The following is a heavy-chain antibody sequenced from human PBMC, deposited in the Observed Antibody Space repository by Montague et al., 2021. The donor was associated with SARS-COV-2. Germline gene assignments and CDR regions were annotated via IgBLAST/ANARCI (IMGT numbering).Heavy chain of an antibody. Sequence: PALVKPTQTLTLTCTFSGFSLSASGVGVGWIRQPPGKALEWLALIYWDDDKRYSPSLKSRLTITKDTSKNQVVLTMTNMDPVDTATYYCAHVGMACSGGSGYPKIKDWYFDLWGRGTLVTVSS. V-gene: IGHV2-5*02. CDR3: AHVGMACSGGSGYPKIKDWYFDL. CDR1: GFSLSASGVG. D-gene: IGHD2-15*01. CDR2: IYWDDDK. J-gene: IGHJ2*01.